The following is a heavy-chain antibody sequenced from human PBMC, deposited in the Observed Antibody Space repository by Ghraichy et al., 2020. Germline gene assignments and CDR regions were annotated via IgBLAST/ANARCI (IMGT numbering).Heavy chain of an antibody. J-gene: IGHJ4*02. D-gene: IGHD2-2*02. Sequence: GGSLRLSCAASGFTVSNSQMSWVRQAPGKGLEWVSVIYTGGSTHYADSVMGRFTISRDNSKNTLSLQMKSLRVDDTAVYYCASGYCSSTGCYSYFDCWGQGTLVTVSS. V-gene: IGHV3-53*01. CDR2: IYTGGST. CDR1: GFTVSNSQ. CDR3: ASGYCSSTGCYSYFDC.